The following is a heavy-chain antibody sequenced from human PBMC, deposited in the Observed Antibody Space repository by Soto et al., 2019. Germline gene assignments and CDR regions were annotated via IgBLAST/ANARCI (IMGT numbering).Heavy chain of an antibody. CDR2: IVVGSGNT. J-gene: IGHJ6*02. CDR3: AAEWGWIQLWKHYDYYGMDG. CDR1: GFTFTSSA. D-gene: IGHD5-18*01. Sequence: QMQLVQSGPEVKKPGTSVKVSCKASGFTFTSSAVQWVRQARGQRLEWIGWIVVGSGNTNYAQKFQERVTNTRDMSTSRAYKEVSSLRSEDTAVYSCAAEWGWIQLWKHYDYYGMDGWGQGTTGTVSS. V-gene: IGHV1-58*01.